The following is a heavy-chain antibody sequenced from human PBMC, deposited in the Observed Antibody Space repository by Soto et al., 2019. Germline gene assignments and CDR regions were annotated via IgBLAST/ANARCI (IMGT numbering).Heavy chain of an antibody. CDR2: ISAYNGNT. J-gene: IGHJ4*02. CDR1: GYTFTSYG. D-gene: IGHD2-2*01. V-gene: IGHV1-18*01. Sequence: QVQLVQSGAEVKKPGASVKVSCKASGYTFTSYGISWVRQAPGQGLEWMGWISAYNGNTNYARKLQGSVTMTTDKYTSTAYMELRSLRSDDTAVYYCARGVLRVVPAASNYWGQGNLVTVSS. CDR3: ARGVLRVVPAASNY.